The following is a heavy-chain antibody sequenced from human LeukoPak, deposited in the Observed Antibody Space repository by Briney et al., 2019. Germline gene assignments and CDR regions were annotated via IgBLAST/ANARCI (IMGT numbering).Heavy chain of an antibody. CDR3: AELGITMIGGV. Sequence: PGGSLRLSCAASGFTFSSYEMNWVRQAPGKGLEWVSYISSSGSTIYYADSVKGRFTISRDNAKNSLYLQMNGLRAEDTAVYYCAELGITMIGGVWGKGTTVTISP. V-gene: IGHV3-48*03. D-gene: IGHD3-10*02. CDR2: ISSSGSTI. CDR1: GFTFSSYE. J-gene: IGHJ6*04.